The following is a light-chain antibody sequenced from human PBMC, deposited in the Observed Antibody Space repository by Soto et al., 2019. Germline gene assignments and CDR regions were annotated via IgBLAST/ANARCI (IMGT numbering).Light chain of an antibody. V-gene: IGLV1-51*01. CDR3: GTWASSFYV. J-gene: IGLJ1*01. CDR1: SSTLGNDY. CDR2: ANN. Sequence: QSVLTHPPSGSAAPGQRVTISCPGSSSTLGNDYVSWYQPLPGTAPKLPLYANNKRPSEIPHPFSGSPSGTSATLGLTGLQTGDEADYYCGTWASSFYVFGTGTKVTVL.